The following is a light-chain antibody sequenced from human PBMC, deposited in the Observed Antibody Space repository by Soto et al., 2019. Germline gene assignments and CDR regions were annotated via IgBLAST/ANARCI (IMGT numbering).Light chain of an antibody. V-gene: IGKV3-11*01. CDR3: QLRNNWPPTWT. CDR2: DAS. Sequence: EIVLTQSPATLSLSPGESATLSCRASQSIGSYLAWYQQKPGQAPRLLIYDASNRSTGIPARFSGSGSGTDFTLTISSLETDDFAVYYCQLRNNWPPTWTFGQGTKVESK. CDR1: QSIGSY. J-gene: IGKJ1*01.